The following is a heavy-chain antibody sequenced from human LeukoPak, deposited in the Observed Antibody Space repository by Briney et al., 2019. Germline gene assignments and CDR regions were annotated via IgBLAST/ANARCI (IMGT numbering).Heavy chain of an antibody. CDR2: ISGSGGST. CDR1: GFTFSSYA. J-gene: IGHJ6*03. Sequence: PGGPLRLSCAASGFTFSSYAMSWVRQAPGKGREWVSAISGSGGSTYYADCVKGRFTISRDNSKNTLYVQMNSLRAEDTGVYYCAARYYDFWSGYYTDGYYYYMDVWGKGTTVTVSS. D-gene: IGHD3-3*01. V-gene: IGHV3-23*01. CDR3: AARYYDFWSGYYTDGYYYYMDV.